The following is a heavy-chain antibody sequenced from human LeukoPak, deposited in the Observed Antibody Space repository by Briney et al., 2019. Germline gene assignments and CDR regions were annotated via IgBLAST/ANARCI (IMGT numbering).Heavy chain of an antibody. CDR3: ARVPSPSRTYYFDY. CDR2: IYSGGST. V-gene: IGHV3-66*01. Sequence: GGSLRLSCAASGFTVSSNYMSWVRQAPGKGLEWVSVIYSGGSTYYADSVKGRFTISRDNSKNTLYLQMNSLRAEDTAVYYCARVPSPSRTYYFDYWGQGTLVTVSS. CDR1: GFTVSSNY. J-gene: IGHJ4*02. D-gene: IGHD2-2*01.